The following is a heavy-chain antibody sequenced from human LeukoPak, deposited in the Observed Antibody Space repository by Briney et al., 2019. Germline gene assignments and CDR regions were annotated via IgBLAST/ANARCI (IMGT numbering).Heavy chain of an antibody. D-gene: IGHD3-22*01. CDR1: GVSIGSQY. Sequence: SETLSLTCSVSGVSIGSQYWSWTRQHPGKGLEWIGYIYYSGSAYYNPSLKSRVTISLDMSKNQFSLRLSSVTAADTAMYYCARFVSQDGSSGYYGFDYWGQGTLVTVSS. CDR3: ARFVSQDGSSGYYGFDY. CDR2: IYYSGSA. V-gene: IGHV4-59*06. J-gene: IGHJ4*02.